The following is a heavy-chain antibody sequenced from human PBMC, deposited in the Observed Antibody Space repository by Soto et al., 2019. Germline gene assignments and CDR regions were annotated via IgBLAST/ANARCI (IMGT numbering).Heavy chain of an antibody. D-gene: IGHD2-2*01. J-gene: IGHJ3*02. V-gene: IGHV4-39*01. Sequence: SETLSLTCTVSGDSISTTDYYWGWIRQPPGKGLEWIGSISYSGTTYYNPSLRSRVTISVDTSKNQFSLRLTSVTAADTAVYFCASYCSSLSCPPRLPKSWDIWGQGTMVTVSS. CDR2: ISYSGTT. CDR1: GDSISTTDYY. CDR3: ASYCSSLSCPPRLPKSWDI.